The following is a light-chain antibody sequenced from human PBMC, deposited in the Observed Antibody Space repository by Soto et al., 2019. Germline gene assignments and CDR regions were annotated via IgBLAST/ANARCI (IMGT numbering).Light chain of an antibody. Sequence: DIQVSQSPASLSASVGDRITITCRTSQVITNDLAWYQQKPGKPPKLLISSASTLESGVPSRFSGSGFGTEFTLNISNLQPEDFATYYCQKYNSLPPTFGGGTKVDIK. CDR1: QVITND. V-gene: IGKV1-27*01. CDR3: QKYNSLPPT. J-gene: IGKJ4*01. CDR2: SAS.